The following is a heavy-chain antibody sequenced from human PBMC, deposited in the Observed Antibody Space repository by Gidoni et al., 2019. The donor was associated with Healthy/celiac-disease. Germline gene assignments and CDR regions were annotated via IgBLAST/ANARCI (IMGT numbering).Heavy chain of an antibody. CDR3: AAYDFWSGYYVADAFDI. CDR2: INHSGST. CDR1: GGSFSGYS. J-gene: IGHJ3*02. V-gene: IGHV4-34*01. D-gene: IGHD3-3*01. Sequence: QVQLQQWGAGLLKPSETLSLTCAVYGGSFSGYSWRWIRQPPGKGLEWIGEINHSGSTNYNPSLKSRVTISVDTSKNQFSLKLSSVTAADTAVYYCAAYDFWSGYYVADAFDIWGQGTMVTVSS.